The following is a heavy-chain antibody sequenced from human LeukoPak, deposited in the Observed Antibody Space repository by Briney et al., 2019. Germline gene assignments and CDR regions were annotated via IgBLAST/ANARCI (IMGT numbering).Heavy chain of an antibody. CDR2: INPGDSDT. CDR3: ARQGGSYVSLDY. V-gene: IGHV5-51*01. J-gene: IGHJ4*02. Sequence: GESLKISFKGSGYSFTTYWIGWVRQMPGKGLGWMGIINPGDSDTRYSPSFQGQVTISADKSISTAYLQWSSLQASDTAIYYCARQGGSYVSLDYWGQGTLVTVSS. D-gene: IGHD1-26*01. CDR1: GYSFTTYW.